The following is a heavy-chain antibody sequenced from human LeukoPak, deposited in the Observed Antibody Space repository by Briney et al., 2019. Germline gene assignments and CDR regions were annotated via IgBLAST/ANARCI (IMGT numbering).Heavy chain of an antibody. V-gene: IGHV6-1*01. D-gene: IGHD1-7*01. CDR1: GDSVSSNSAA. CDR2: TYYRSKWFN. J-gene: IGHJ6*03. CDR3: ARDRGLELLPFYYYCMDV. Sequence: SQTLSLTCAISGDSVSSNSAAWNWIRQSPSRGLEWLGRTYYRSKWFNDYAVSVKSRITINPDTSKNQFSLQLNSVTPEDTAVYYCARDRGLELLPFYYYCMDVWGKGTTVTVSS.